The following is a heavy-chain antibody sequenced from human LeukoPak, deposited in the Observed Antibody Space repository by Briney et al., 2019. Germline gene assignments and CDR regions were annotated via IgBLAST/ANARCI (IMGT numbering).Heavy chain of an antibody. V-gene: IGHV4-30-4*01. CDR1: GGSISSGDYY. D-gene: IGHD1-7*01. J-gene: IGHJ2*01. CDR3: ARDSIEYNWNYSHFDL. Sequence: SQTLSLTCTVSGGSISSGDYYWSWIRQPPGKGLEWIGYIYYSGSTYYNPSLKSRVTISVDTSKNQFSLKLSSVTAADTAVYYCARDSIEYNWNYSHFDLWSRGTLVTVSS. CDR2: IYYSGST.